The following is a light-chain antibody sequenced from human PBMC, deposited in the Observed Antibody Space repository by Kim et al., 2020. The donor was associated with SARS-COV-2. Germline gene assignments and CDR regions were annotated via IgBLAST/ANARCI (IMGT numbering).Light chain of an antibody. CDR1: KLGDRY. Sequence: SYELTQPPSVSVSPGQTATITCSGDKLGDRYVCWYQQKPGQSPLLVIYQDNKRPSGIPERFSGSNSGNTATLTISETQAMDEADYYCQVWDITSWVFGGGTQLTVL. CDR3: QVWDITSWV. J-gene: IGLJ3*02. CDR2: QDN. V-gene: IGLV3-1*01.